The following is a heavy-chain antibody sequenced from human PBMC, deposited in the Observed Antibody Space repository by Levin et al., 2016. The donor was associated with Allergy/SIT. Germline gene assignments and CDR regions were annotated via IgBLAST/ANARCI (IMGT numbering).Heavy chain of an antibody. CDR1: GFSFSNYG. Sequence: GESLKISCEASGFSFSNYGMHWVRQAPGKGLEWLAVIWSDGNYEYYAESVEGRVTISRDNSRNTLFLQVNSLRAEDTAVYYCARADDEWSGSPELWGQGTLVTLSS. V-gene: IGHV3-33*01. J-gene: IGHJ4*02. CDR3: ARADDEWSGSPEL. D-gene: IGHD3-3*01. CDR2: IWSDGNYE.